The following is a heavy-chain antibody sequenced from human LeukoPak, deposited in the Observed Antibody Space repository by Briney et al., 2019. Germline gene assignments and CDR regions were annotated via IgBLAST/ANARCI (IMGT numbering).Heavy chain of an antibody. D-gene: IGHD5-24*01. Sequence: PGGSLRLSCVASGFTFSSHGMHWVRQAPGKGLEWVAVIWYDGSHRYYPDSVKGRFTISRDNSKNTLFLQMDSLRVDDTAVYYCVRDNAAADGALDYWAQGSLVTVSS. CDR1: GFTFSSHG. CDR2: IWYDGSHR. CDR3: VRDNAAADGALDY. V-gene: IGHV3-33*01. J-gene: IGHJ4*02.